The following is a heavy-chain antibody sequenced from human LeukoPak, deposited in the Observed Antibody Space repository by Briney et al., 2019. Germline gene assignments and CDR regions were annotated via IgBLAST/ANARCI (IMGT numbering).Heavy chain of an antibody. D-gene: IGHD3-22*01. J-gene: IGHJ1*01. Sequence: GGSLRLSCAASGFTFGSYGMSWVRQAPGKGLEWVSFITPNADRASYADSVEGRFTISRDNPRNTLYMQMNSLRDEDAAVYYCAIMHGYYDGSGYWVQWGQGTLVTVSS. CDR1: GFTFGSYG. CDR3: AIMHGYYDGSGYWVQ. CDR2: ITPNADRA. V-gene: IGHV3-23*01.